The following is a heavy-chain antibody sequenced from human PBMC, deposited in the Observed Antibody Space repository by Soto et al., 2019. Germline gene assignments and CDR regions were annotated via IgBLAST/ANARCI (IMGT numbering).Heavy chain of an antibody. CDR2: INHSGST. CDR1: GGSFSGYY. CDR3: ARGLDYDFWSGFTYYYYYGMDV. V-gene: IGHV4-34*01. D-gene: IGHD3-3*01. Sequence: SETLSLTCAVYGGSFSGYYWSWIRQPPGKGLEWIGEINHSGSTNYSPSLKSRVTISVDTSKNQFSLKLSSVTAADTAVYYCARGLDYDFWSGFTYYYYYGMDVWGQGTTVTVSS. J-gene: IGHJ6*02.